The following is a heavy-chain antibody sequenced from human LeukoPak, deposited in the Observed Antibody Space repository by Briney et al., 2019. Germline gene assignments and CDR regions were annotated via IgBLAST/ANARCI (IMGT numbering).Heavy chain of an antibody. CDR2: ISYDGSNK. J-gene: IGHJ4*02. Sequence: PGGSLRLSCAASGFTFSNYAIHWVRQAPGKGLEWVALISYDGSNKYYADSVKGRFTISRDNSKNTLYLQMISLRTEDTAVYYCAKVEVYYYGSGSYLDYWGQGTLVTVSS. V-gene: IGHV3-30*04. D-gene: IGHD3-10*01. CDR1: GFTFSNYA. CDR3: AKVEVYYYGSGSYLDY.